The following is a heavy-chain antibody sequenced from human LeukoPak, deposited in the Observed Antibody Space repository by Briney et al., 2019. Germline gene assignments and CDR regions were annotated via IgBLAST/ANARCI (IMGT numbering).Heavy chain of an antibody. Sequence: GASVKVSCKASGGTFSSYAISWVRQAPGQGLEWMGGIIPIFGTANYAQKFQGRVTITTDESTSTAYMELSSLRSEDTAVYYCARGSVWFGELGRRDAFDIWGQGTMVTVSS. V-gene: IGHV1-69*05. CDR2: IIPIFGTA. CDR1: GGTFSSYA. J-gene: IGHJ3*02. CDR3: ARGSVWFGELGRRDAFDI. D-gene: IGHD3-10*01.